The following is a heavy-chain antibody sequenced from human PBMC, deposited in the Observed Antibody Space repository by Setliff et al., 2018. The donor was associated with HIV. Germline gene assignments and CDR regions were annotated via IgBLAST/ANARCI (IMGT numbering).Heavy chain of an antibody. Sequence: SETLSLTCTVSDSGTYYWSWIRQPAGKGLEWIGRVSSRGDTNYNPSLKSRVTMSVDTSKNQFSLKLSSVTAADTAVYYCAREREGYYDSSGYYYGAFDIWGQGTMVTVSS. D-gene: IGHD3-22*01. J-gene: IGHJ3*02. CDR2: VSSRGDT. V-gene: IGHV4-4*07. CDR1: DSGTYY. CDR3: AREREGYYDSSGYYYGAFDI.